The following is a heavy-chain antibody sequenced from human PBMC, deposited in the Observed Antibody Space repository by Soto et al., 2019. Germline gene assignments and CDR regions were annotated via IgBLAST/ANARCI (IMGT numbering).Heavy chain of an antibody. Sequence: GGSLRLSCAASGFTFSSYSMNWVRQAPGKGLEWVSSISSSSRYIYYADSVKGRFTISRDNAKNSLYLQMNSLRAEDTAVYYCARDNLKVDFWSGSGTFDYWGQGTLVTVSS. J-gene: IGHJ4*02. CDR3: ARDNLKVDFWSGSGTFDY. CDR2: ISSSSRYI. D-gene: IGHD3-3*01. CDR1: GFTFSSYS. V-gene: IGHV3-21*01.